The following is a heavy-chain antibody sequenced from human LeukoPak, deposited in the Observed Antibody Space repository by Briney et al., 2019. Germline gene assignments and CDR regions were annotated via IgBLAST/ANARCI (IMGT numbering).Heavy chain of an antibody. Sequence: GGSLRLSCAASGFTVSSNYMSWVRQAPGKGLEWVSVIYSGGSTYYADSVKGRFTISRDNSKNTLYLQMNSLRAEDTAVYYCARGGGTTVVTLDFDYWGQGTLVTVSS. CDR2: IYSGGST. V-gene: IGHV3-53*01. J-gene: IGHJ4*02. D-gene: IGHD4-23*01. CDR1: GFTVSSNY. CDR3: ARGGGTTVVTLDFDY.